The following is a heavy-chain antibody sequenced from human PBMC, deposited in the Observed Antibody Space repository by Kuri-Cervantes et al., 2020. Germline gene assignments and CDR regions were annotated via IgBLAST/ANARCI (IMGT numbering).Heavy chain of an antibody. V-gene: IGHV3-7*01. CDR3: ARPFQWLVSGGMDI. CDR2: VKQDGSEK. J-gene: IGHJ6*02. CDR1: GFTFRRYW. Sequence: GGSLRLSCVASGFTFRRYWMSWVRQAPGKGLEWVANVKQDGSEKYYVDSVKGRFTISRDNAKNSLYLQMNSLRAEDTAVYYCARPFQWLVSGGMDIWGQGTTVTVSS. D-gene: IGHD6-19*01.